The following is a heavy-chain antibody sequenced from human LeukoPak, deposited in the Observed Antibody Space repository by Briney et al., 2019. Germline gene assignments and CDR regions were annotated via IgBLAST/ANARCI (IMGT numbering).Heavy chain of an antibody. CDR3: ARGVGGLYSWFDP. J-gene: IGHJ5*02. V-gene: IGHV1-69*05. CDR1: RGTFSSYA. D-gene: IGHD2-8*02. CDR2: IIPIFGTA. Sequence: SVKVSCKASRGTFSSYAISWVRRAPGQGLEWMGGIIPIFGTANYAQKFQGRVTITTDESTSTAYMELSSLRSEDTAVYYCARGVGGLYSWFDPWGQGTLVTVSS.